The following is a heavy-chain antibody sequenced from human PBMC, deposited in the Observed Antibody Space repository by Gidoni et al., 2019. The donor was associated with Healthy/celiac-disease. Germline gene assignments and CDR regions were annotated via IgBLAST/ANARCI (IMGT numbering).Heavy chain of an antibody. CDR3: ARDRWFGESLAFDI. CDR2: IKQDGSEK. Sequence: EVQLVESGGGLVQPGGSLRLSCAASGFTFSSYWMSWVRQAPGKGLEWVANIKQDGSEKYYVDSVKGRFTISRDNAKNSLYLQMNSLRAEDTAVYYCARDRWFGESLAFDIWGQGTMVTVSS. V-gene: IGHV3-7*04. CDR1: GFTFSSYW. J-gene: IGHJ3*02. D-gene: IGHD3-10*01.